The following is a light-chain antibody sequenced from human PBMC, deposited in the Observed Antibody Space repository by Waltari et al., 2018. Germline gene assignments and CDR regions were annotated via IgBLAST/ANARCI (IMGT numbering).Light chain of an antibody. V-gene: IGKV4-1*01. CDR2: WAS. J-gene: IGKJ1*01. CDR1: QSVLSSSNNKNY. Sequence: DIVMTQSPDSLAVSLGERAPINCKSSQSVLSSSNNKNYLTWYQQKPGQPPKLLIYWASTRESGVPDRFSGSGSGTDFTLTISSLQAEDVAVYYCQQYYDTPWTFGQGTKVEIK. CDR3: QQYYDTPWT.